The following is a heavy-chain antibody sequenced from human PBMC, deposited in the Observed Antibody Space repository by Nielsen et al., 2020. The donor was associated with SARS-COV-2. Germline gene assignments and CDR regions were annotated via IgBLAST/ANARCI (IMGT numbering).Heavy chain of an antibody. J-gene: IGHJ4*02. V-gene: IGHV3-11*05. CDR1: GFIFSDYY. Sequence: GGSLRLSCTASGFIFSDYYMSWVRQAPGKGLEWVSYISSTGYTNYADSVRGRFTISRDNAENSLYLQMNALRAEDTAVYYCAREGRKLPLDYWGQGTLVTVSS. CDR2: ISSTGYT. D-gene: IGHD3-3*01. CDR3: AREGRKLPLDY.